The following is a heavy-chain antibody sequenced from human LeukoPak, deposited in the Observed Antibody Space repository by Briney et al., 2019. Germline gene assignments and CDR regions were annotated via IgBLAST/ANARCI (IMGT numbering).Heavy chain of an antibody. V-gene: IGHV4-4*02. Sequence: PSGTLSLTCAVSGGSISSSNWWSWVRQPPGKGLEWIGEIYHSGSTNYNPSLKSRVTISVDTSKNQFSLKLSSVTAADTAVYYCARNPRGSLWFGETLNWFDPWGQGTLVTVSS. CDR2: IYHSGST. J-gene: IGHJ5*02. D-gene: IGHD3-10*01. CDR1: GGSISSSNW. CDR3: ARNPRGSLWFGETLNWFDP.